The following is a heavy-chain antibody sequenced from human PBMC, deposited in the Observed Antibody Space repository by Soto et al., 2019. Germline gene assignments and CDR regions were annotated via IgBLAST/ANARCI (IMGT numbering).Heavy chain of an antibody. J-gene: IGHJ5*02. CDR3: ARGDDYGDNGGFDP. CDR2: IWSDGNKK. Sequence: QVQLVESGGGVVRPGRSLRLSCAGSGFTFSSFDMHWVRQAPGKGLEWVAVIWSDGNKKYFADSVKGRFAIARDNFKNTVYLKMNSLRIDDTAVYYCARGDDYGDNGGFDPWGQGTLVIVSS. CDR1: GFTFSSFD. D-gene: IGHD4-17*01. V-gene: IGHV3-33*01.